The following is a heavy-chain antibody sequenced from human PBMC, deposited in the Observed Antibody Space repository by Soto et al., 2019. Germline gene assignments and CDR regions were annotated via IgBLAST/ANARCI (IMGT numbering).Heavy chain of an antibody. J-gene: IGHJ6*02. CDR3: ARGHTRGGYYYYGMDV. V-gene: IGHV4-31*03. CDR1: GGSISSGGYY. CDR2: IYYSGST. Sequence: SETLSLTCTVSGGSISSGGYYWSWIRQHPGKGLEWIGYIYYSGSTYYNPSLKSRVTISVDTSKSQFSLKLSSVTAADTAVYYCARGHTRGGYYYYGMDVWGQGTTVTVSS. D-gene: IGHD2-2*02.